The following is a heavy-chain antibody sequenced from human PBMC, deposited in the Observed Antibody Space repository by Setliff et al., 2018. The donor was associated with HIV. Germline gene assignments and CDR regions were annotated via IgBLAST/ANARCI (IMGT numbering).Heavy chain of an antibody. D-gene: IGHD3-10*01. CDR3: ARVSYYGSFYYNYYMDV. CDR1: GASISGHY. J-gene: IGHJ6*03. Sequence: SETLSLTCTVSGASISGHYWTWIRQPPGKGLEWIGYVYYNGITNYNPSLKSRVTISLDTSTTQFSLKLSSLTAADTAVYYCARVSYYGSFYYNYYMDVWGKGTTVTVSS. V-gene: IGHV4-59*11. CDR2: VYYNGIT.